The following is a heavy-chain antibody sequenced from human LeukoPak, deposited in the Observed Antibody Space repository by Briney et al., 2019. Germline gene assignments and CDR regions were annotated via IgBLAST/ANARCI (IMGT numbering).Heavy chain of an antibody. CDR2: IIPIFGTA. Sequence: GASVKVSCKASGGTSSSYAISWVRQAPGQGLEWMGRIIPIFGTANYAQKFQGRVTITTDESTSTAYMELSSLRSEDTAVYYCARDRDSSSWYAQFGYWGQGTLVTVSS. D-gene: IGHD6-13*01. V-gene: IGHV1-69*05. CDR3: ARDRDSSSWYAQFGY. CDR1: GGTSSSYA. J-gene: IGHJ4*02.